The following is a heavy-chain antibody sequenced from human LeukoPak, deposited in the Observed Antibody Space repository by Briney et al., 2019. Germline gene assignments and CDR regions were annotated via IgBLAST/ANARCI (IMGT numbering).Heavy chain of an antibody. J-gene: IGHJ4*02. CDR1: GFTFSSYA. Sequence: PGGSLRLSCAASGFTFSSYAMHWVRQAPGKGLEWVAVISYDGSNKYYADSVRGRFTISRDNSKSTLSLQMNSLRAEGTAIYYCATYRQVLLPFESWGQGTLVTVSS. CDR2: ISYDGSNK. CDR3: ATYRQVLLPFES. D-gene: IGHD2-8*02. V-gene: IGHV3-30*04.